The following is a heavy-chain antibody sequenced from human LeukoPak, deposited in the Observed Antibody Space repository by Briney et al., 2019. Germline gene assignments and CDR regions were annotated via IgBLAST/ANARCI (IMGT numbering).Heavy chain of an antibody. CDR1: GCTFSSYA. Sequence: SVKVSCKASGCTFSSYAISWVRQAPGQGLEWMGRIIPILGIANYAQKFQGRVTITADKSTSTAYMELSSLRSEDTAVYYCARDLEDYGSGWTREDYWGQGTLVTVSS. V-gene: IGHV1-69*04. CDR3: ARDLEDYGSGWTREDY. D-gene: IGHD6-19*01. J-gene: IGHJ4*02. CDR2: IIPILGIA.